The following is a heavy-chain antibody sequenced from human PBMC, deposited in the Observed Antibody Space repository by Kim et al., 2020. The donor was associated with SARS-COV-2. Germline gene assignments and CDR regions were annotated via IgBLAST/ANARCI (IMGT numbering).Heavy chain of an antibody. V-gene: IGHV3-30*18. CDR1: GFTFSSYG. D-gene: IGHD6-13*01. Sequence: GGSLRLSCAASGFTFSSYGMNWVRQAPGKGLEWVAIISYDGSDKYYADSVKGRFTISRDNSKNTLYLQMNSLRAEDTAVYYCANWDSSWQDYWGQGTLVTVSS. J-gene: IGHJ4*02. CDR3: ANWDSSWQDY. CDR2: ISYDGSDK.